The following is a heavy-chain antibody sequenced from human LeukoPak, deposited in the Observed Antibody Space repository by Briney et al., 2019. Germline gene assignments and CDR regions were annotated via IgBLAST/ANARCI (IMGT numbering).Heavy chain of an antibody. CDR2: VIPILGIA. CDR1: GGTFSSYA. D-gene: IGHD3-3*01. Sequence: VASVKVSCKASGGTFSSYAISWVRQAPGQGLEWMGRVIPILGIANYAQKFQGRVTITADKSTSTAYMELSSLRSEDTAVYYCARASPWRVDYWGQGTLVTVSS. V-gene: IGHV1-69*04. CDR3: ARASPWRVDY. J-gene: IGHJ4*02.